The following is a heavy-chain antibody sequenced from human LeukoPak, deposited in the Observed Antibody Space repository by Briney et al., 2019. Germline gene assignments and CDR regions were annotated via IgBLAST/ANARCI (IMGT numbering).Heavy chain of an antibody. V-gene: IGHV3-48*03. D-gene: IGHD2-2*01. CDR2: ISSSGSTI. J-gene: IGHJ4*02. Sequence: QPGGSLRLSCAASGFTFSSYEMNWVRQAPGKGLEWVSYISSSGSTIYYADSVKGRFTISRDNSKNTLYLQMNSLRAEDTAVYYCAKDQCSSTSCYGSPGYWGQGTLVTVSS. CDR3: AKDQCSSTSCYGSPGY. CDR1: GFTFSSYE.